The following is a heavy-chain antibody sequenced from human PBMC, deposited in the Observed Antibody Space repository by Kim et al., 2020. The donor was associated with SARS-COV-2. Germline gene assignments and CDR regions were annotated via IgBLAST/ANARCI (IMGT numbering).Heavy chain of an antibody. V-gene: IGHV3-21*01. Sequence: GGSLRLSCAASGFTFSSYSMNWVRQAPGKGLEWVSSISSSSSYIYYADSVKGRFTISRDNAKNSLYLQMNSLRAEDTAVYYCAALEGMVRGVILVNWGQGTLVTVSS. D-gene: IGHD3-10*01. CDR1: GFTFSSYS. CDR3: AALEGMVRGVILVN. J-gene: IGHJ4*02. CDR2: ISSSSSYI.